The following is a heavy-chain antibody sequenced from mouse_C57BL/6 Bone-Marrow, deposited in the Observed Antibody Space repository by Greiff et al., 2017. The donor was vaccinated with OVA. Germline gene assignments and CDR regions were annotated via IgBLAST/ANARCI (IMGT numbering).Heavy chain of an antibody. D-gene: IGHD1-1*01. CDR1: GFTFSDYG. Sequence: EVQLVESGGGLVQPGGSLKLSCAASGFTFSDYGMAWVRQAPRKGPEWVAFISNLAYSIYYADTVTGRFTISRENAKNTLYLEMSSLRSEDTAMYYCARGSSHWYFDVWGTGTTVTVSS. J-gene: IGHJ1*03. V-gene: IGHV5-15*01. CDR2: ISNLAYSI. CDR3: ARGSSHWYFDV.